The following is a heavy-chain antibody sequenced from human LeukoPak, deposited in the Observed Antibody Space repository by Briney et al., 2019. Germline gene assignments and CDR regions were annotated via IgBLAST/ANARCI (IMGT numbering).Heavy chain of an antibody. CDR2: VYYSGTT. V-gene: IGHV4-59*11. CDR1: GGSITSHY. J-gene: IGHJ3*02. Sequence: SETLSLTCTVSGGSITSHYWSWIRQPPGKGLEWIGYVYYSGTTNYNPSLKSRVTISVDTSKNQFSLKLSSVTAADTAVYYCARDEGIVATDGAFDIWGQGTMVTVSS. CDR3: ARDEGIVATDGAFDI. D-gene: IGHD5-12*01.